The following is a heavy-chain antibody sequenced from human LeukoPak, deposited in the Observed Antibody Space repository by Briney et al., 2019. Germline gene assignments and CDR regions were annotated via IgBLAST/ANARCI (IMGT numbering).Heavy chain of an antibody. Sequence: ASVKVSCKASGYTFTGYYMHWVRQAPGQGLEWMGWINPNSGGTNYAQKFQGWVTMTRDTSISTAYMELSRLRSDDTAVYYCARGGSHDYVWGSYREVPPYYYYGMDVWGQGTTVTVSS. V-gene: IGHV1-2*04. D-gene: IGHD3-16*02. J-gene: IGHJ6*02. CDR3: ARGGSHDYVWGSYREVPPYYYYGMDV. CDR2: INPNSGGT. CDR1: GYTFTGYY.